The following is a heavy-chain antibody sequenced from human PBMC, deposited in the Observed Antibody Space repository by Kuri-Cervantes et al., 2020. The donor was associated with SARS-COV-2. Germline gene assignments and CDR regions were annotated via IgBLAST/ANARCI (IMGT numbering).Heavy chain of an antibody. CDR3: ARDYSSWYKGPFDY. J-gene: IGHJ4*02. V-gene: IGHV3-48*01. CDR1: GFTFSSYS. Sequence: ETLSLTCAASGFTFSSYSMNWVRQAPGKGLEWVSYISSSSSTIYYADSVKGRFTISRDNSKNTLYLQMNSLRAEDTAVYYCARDYSSWYKGPFDYWGQGTLVTVSS. D-gene: IGHD6-13*01. CDR2: ISSSSSTI.